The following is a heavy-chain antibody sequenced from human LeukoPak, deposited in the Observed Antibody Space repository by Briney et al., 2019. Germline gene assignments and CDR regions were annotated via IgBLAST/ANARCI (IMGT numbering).Heavy chain of an antibody. CDR1: GGTFSSYT. V-gene: IGHV1-69*02. D-gene: IGHD6-25*01. CDR2: IIPILGIA. Sequence: GASVKVSCKASGGTFSSYTISWVRQAPGQGLEWMGRIIPILGIANYAQKFQGRVTITADKSTSTAYMELSSLRSEDTAVYYCARAAERLPGHYYMDVWGKGTTVTVSS. J-gene: IGHJ6*03. CDR3: ARAAERLPGHYYMDV.